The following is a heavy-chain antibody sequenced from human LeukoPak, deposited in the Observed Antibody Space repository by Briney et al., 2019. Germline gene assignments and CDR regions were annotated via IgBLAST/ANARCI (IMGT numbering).Heavy chain of an antibody. CDR2: ISGSGGSI. J-gene: IGHJ5*02. D-gene: IGHD4-23*01. CDR3: AKDRLSTPTAPRFDP. Sequence: GGSLRLSCAASGLTFNNYALTWIRQAPGKGLEWVSVISGSGGSISYADSVKGRFTISRDNSKNTLYLQMNSLRAEDTALYYCAKDRLSTPTAPRFDPWGQGTQVTVSS. V-gene: IGHV3-23*01. CDR1: GLTFNNYA.